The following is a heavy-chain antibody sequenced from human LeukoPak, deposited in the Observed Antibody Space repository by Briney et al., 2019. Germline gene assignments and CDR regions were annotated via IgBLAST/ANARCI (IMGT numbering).Heavy chain of an antibody. CDR3: AREYSSSWYERILDY. CDR1: GYTFNGYY. J-gene: IGHJ4*02. CDR2: INPNSGGT. D-gene: IGHD6-13*01. Sequence: GASVKVSCKASGYTFNGYYMHWVRQAPGQGLEWMVRINPNSGGTNYAQKFQGRVTMTRDTSISTAYMELSRLRSDDTAVYYCAREYSSSWYERILDYWGQGTLVTVSS. V-gene: IGHV1-2*06.